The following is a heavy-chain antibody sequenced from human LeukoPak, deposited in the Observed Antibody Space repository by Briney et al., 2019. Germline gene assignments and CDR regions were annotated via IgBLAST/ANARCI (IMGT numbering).Heavy chain of an antibody. J-gene: IGHJ4*02. D-gene: IGHD3-9*01. V-gene: IGHV3-9*01. CDR2: ISWNSGDI. CDR1: GFTFDDYA. CDR3: AKSRYYDILTGQTYYFDY. Sequence: GGSLRLSCAASGFTFDDYAMHWVRQAPGKGLDWVSRISWNSGDIGYGDSVKGRFTISRDNAKNSLYLQMNSLRPEDTALYYCAKSRYYDILTGQTYYFDYWGQGTLVTVSS.